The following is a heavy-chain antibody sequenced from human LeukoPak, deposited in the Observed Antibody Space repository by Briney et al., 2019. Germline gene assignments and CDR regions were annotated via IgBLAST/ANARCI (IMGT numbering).Heavy chain of an antibody. V-gene: IGHV7-4-1*02. D-gene: IGHD3-22*01. CDR2: INTNTGNP. CDR1: GYTFTSYA. J-gene: IGHJ4*02. CDR3: ARGINRNYYDSSGYPIGVFDY. Sequence: ASVKVSCKASGYTFTSYAMNWVRQAPGQGLEWMGWINTNTGNPTYAQGFTGRFVFSLDTSVSTAYLQISSLKAEDTAVYYCARGINRNYYDSSGYPIGVFDYWGQGTLVTVSS.